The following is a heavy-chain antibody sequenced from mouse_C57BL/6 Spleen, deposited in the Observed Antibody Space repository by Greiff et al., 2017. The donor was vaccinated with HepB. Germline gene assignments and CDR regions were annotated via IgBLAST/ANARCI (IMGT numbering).Heavy chain of an antibody. CDR3: TRGPYYDGSDDMDY. Sequence: EVKLMESGEGLVKPGGSLKLSCAASGFTFSSYAMSWVSQTPEKRLEWVAYISSGGDYIYYADTVKGRFTISRDNARNTLYLQMSSLKSEDTAMYYCTRGPYYDGSDDMDYWGQGTSVTVSS. J-gene: IGHJ4*01. D-gene: IGHD1-1*01. CDR1: GFTFSSYA. V-gene: IGHV5-9-1*02. CDR2: ISSGGDYI.